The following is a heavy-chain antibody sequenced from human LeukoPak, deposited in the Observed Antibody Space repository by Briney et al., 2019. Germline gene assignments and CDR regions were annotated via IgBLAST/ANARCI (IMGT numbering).Heavy chain of an antibody. Sequence: GGSLRLSCAASGFTFSNYWMGWVRQAPGKGLEWVANIKQDGSKKNYVDSVKGRFSISRDNTKSSLFLQMNSLRAEDTAVYYCARDMGYFDWSAYLYYYYGMDVWGQGTTVTVSS. CDR3: ARDMGYFDWSAYLYYYYGMDV. V-gene: IGHV3-7*01. CDR2: IKQDGSKK. J-gene: IGHJ6*02. D-gene: IGHD3-9*01. CDR1: GFTFSNYW.